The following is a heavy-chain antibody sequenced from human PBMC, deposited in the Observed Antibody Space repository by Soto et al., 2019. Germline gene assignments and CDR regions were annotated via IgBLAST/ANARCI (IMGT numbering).Heavy chain of an antibody. CDR2: IYYSGST. V-gene: IGHV4-30-4*01. CDR3: ARERPDGVRLEA. Sequence: SETLSLTCTVSGGSISSGDYYWSWIRQPPGKGLEWIGYIYYSGSTYYNPSLKSRVTISVDTSKNQFSLKLSSVTAADTAVYYCARERPDGVRLEAWGKGTMVTV. J-gene: IGHJ4*02. CDR1: GGSISSGDYY. D-gene: IGHD3-16*01.